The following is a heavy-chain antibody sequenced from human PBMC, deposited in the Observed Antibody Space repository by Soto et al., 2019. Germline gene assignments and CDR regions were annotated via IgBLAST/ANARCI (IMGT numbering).Heavy chain of an antibody. CDR2: INTSNGSA. Sequence: QVHLVQSGAELKEPGASVKVSCKASGYTFTSYGMHWVRLAPGQRLEWMGWINTSNGSAKYSQNFHDRVTITRETSATTVYMDLSRLRYEDTAVYYCARDLPYCDGGRCYSDGFDIWGQGTMVTVSS. CDR1: GYTFTSYG. V-gene: IGHV1-3*04. D-gene: IGHD2-15*01. J-gene: IGHJ3*02. CDR3: ARDLPYCDGGRCYSDGFDI.